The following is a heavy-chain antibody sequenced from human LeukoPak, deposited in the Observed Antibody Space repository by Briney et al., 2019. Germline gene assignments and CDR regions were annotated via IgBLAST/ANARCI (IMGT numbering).Heavy chain of an antibody. V-gene: IGHV3-74*01. CDR2: INGDGSTT. CDR1: GFTFSGYW. Sequence: GGSLRLSCAASGFTFSGYWMHWVRHVPGKGLLWLSRINGDGSTTNYADSVKGRFTISRDNAKNTVYLQMNSLGAEDTAVYYCARDQYYYYMGVWGKGTTVTVSS. CDR3: ARDQYYYYMGV. J-gene: IGHJ6*03.